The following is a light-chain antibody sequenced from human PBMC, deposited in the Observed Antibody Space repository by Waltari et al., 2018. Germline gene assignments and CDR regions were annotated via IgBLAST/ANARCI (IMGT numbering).Light chain of an antibody. CDR3: MQALQTPVT. CDR1: QTLLHSNGNNN. V-gene: IGKV2-28*01. CDR2: LGS. J-gene: IGKJ3*01. Sequence: VMTQSPLSLPVTPGEPASIPCRFSQTLLHSNGNNNSDWDLQKPGQSPQLLIYLGSNRASGVPDRFSGSGSGTDFTLKISRVEAEDVGVYYCMQALQTPVTYGPGTNVDIK.